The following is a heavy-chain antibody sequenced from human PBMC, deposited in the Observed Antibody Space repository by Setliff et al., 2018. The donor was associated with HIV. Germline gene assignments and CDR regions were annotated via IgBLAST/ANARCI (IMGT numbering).Heavy chain of an antibody. CDR2: IYPDDSDI. D-gene: IGHD2-15*01. Sequence: PGESLKISCKGFGYSFSNYWIGWVRQMSGKGLEWMGIIYPDDSDIRYSPSFQGQVTISVDKSISTAYLQWASLKTSDSAMYYCARAAVGYCNDGSCYTTEFFQHWGQGTLVTVSS. V-gene: IGHV5-51*01. CDR3: ARAAVGYCNDGSCYTTEFFQH. J-gene: IGHJ1*01. CDR1: GYSFSNYW.